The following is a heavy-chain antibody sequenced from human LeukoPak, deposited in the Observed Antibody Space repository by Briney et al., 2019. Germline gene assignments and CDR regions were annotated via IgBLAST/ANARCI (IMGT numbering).Heavy chain of an antibody. CDR3: ARDTGSSYLSSFDF. D-gene: IGHD6-6*01. Sequence: PGGSLRLSCAASGFTFSSYGMHWVRQAPGKGPEWVAVISYDGSNKYYADSVKGRFTISRDNSKNTLYLQMNSLRAEDTAVYFCARDTGSSYLSSFDFWGQGTLVTVSS. CDR1: GFTFSSYG. V-gene: IGHV3-30*03. J-gene: IGHJ4*02. CDR2: ISYDGSNK.